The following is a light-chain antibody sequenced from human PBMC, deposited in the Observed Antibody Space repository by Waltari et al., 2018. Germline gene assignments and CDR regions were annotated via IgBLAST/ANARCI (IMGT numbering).Light chain of an antibody. V-gene: IGKV1-39*01. CDR2: VAS. CDR1: QTVINY. CDR3: QQTYTSPHT. J-gene: IGKJ2*01. Sequence: DIQMTQSPSSLSASVGDRVPITCRASQTVINYVHWYQHKPGKAPKILIYVASTLQSGVPSRFSGSGHGTDFTLTISSLQPEDFATYYCQQTYTSPHTFGQGTKVEI.